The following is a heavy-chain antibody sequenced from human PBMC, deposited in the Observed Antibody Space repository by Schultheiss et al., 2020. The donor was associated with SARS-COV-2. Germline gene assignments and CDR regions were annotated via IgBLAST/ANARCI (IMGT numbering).Heavy chain of an antibody. D-gene: IGHD6-19*01. V-gene: IGHV4-59*01. Sequence: SETLSLTCTVSGGSISSYYWSWIRQPPGKGLEWIGYIYYSGSTNYNPSLKSRVTISVDTSKNQFSLKLSSVTAADTAVYYCARREEAGTLDYWGQGTLVTVSS. CDR3: ARREEAGTLDY. CDR2: IYYSGST. J-gene: IGHJ4*02. CDR1: GGSISSYY.